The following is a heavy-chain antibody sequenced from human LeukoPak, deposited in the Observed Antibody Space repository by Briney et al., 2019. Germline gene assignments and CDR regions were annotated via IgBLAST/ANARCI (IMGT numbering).Heavy chain of an antibody. V-gene: IGHV3-33*01. D-gene: IGHD6-19*01. Sequence: GRSLRLSCAASGFTFSSYGMHWVRQAPGKGLEWVADIWNDGTYKYYADSVKGRFTISRDHSKTTLFLQMNSLRGEDTAVYYCARDSSGNEVHSGFNNWGQGTLVIVSS. CDR3: ARDSSGNEVHSGFNN. CDR1: GFTFSSYG. CDR2: IWNDGTYK. J-gene: IGHJ4*02.